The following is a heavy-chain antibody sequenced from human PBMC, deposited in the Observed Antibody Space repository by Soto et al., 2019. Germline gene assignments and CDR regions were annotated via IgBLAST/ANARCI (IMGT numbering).Heavy chain of an antibody. J-gene: IGHJ6*02. CDR2: ISSSGSTI. CDR3: AGGYYDILTGYYGMDV. CDR1: GFTFSDYY. V-gene: IGHV3-11*01. Sequence: PGGSLRLSCAASGFTFSDYYMSWIRQAPGKGLEWVSYISSSGSTIYYADSVKGRFAISRDNAKNSLYLQMNSLRAEDTAVYYCAGGYYDILTGYYGMDVWGQGTTVTVSS. D-gene: IGHD3-9*01.